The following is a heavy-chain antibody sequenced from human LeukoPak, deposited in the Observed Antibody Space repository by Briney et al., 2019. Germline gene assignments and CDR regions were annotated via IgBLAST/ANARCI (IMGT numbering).Heavy chain of an antibody. J-gene: IGHJ4*02. V-gene: IGHV1-8*01. CDR2: MNPNSGNT. CDR1: GYTFTTYD. Sequence: ASVKVSCKASGYTFTTYDINWVRPANGPGLERMGWMNPNSGNTGYAQKFQGRVTMSRDTSISTAYMELSSLTSDDTAVYYCARGQGYSNSHHDYWGQGTLVTVSS. D-gene: IGHD6-6*01. CDR3: ARGQGYSNSHHDY.